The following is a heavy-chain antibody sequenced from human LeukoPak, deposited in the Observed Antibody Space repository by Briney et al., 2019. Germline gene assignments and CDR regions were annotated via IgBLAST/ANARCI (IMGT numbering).Heavy chain of an antibody. J-gene: IGHJ5*02. CDR2: IYYSGST. CDR3: ARLILDYADYVGSARRTWFDP. Sequence: PSETLSLTCTISGGSISSSSYYWVWIRQPPGKGLEWIGSIYYSGSTNYNPSLKSRVTISVDTSKNQFSLKLSSVTAADTAVYYCARLILDYADYVGSARRTWFDPWGQGTLVTVSS. D-gene: IGHD4-17*01. CDR1: GGSISSSSYY. V-gene: IGHV4-39*07.